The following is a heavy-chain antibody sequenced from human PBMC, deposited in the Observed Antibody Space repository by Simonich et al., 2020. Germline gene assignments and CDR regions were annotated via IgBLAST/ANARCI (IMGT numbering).Heavy chain of an antibody. CDR3: ARHAGFAFDI. D-gene: IGHD6-13*01. CDR1: GGSMSSSSYY. CDR2: IYYSGSP. V-gene: IGHV4-39*01. Sequence: QLQLQESGPGLVKPSETLSLTCPVSGGSMSSSSYYWGWIRQPPGKGLEWIGSIYYSGSPYYNPSLKSRVTISVDTSKNQFSLKLSFVTAADTAVYYCARHAGFAFDIWGQGTMVTVSS. J-gene: IGHJ3*02.